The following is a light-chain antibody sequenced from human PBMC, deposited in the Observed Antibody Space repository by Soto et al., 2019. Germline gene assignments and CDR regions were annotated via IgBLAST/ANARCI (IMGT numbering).Light chain of an antibody. V-gene: IGKV1-27*01. J-gene: IGKJ1*01. Sequence: DIQMTQSPSSLSASVGGRVTITCRASQGISNYLAWYQQQPGKVPKLLIYVASTLQSGVPSRFSGSGSGTDFTLTISSLQPEDVATYYCQKYNSAPWTFGQGTKVEIK. CDR3: QKYNSAPWT. CDR2: VAS. CDR1: QGISNY.